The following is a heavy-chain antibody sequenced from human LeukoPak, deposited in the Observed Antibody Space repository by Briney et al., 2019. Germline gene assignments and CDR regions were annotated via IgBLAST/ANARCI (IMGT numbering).Heavy chain of an antibody. V-gene: IGHV4-39*07. J-gene: IGHJ4*02. Sequence: PSETLSLTCTVSGGSISSSSYYWGWIRQPPGKGLEWIGSIYYSGSTYYNPSLKSRLTMSVDESKNQFSLKLTSVTAADTAVYYCAKGGTGHFDYWGQGTLVTVSS. CDR1: GGSISSSSYY. CDR3: AKGGTGHFDY. CDR2: IYYSGST. D-gene: IGHD2-8*02.